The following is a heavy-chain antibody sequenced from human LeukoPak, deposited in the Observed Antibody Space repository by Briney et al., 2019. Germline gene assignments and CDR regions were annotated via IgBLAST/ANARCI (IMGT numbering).Heavy chain of an antibody. J-gene: IGHJ4*02. D-gene: IGHD3-22*01. CDR2: INPNSDGT. Sequence: ASVKVSCKASAYTFTDYYFHWERQAPGQGLEWMAWINPNSDGTNYAQKFQGRVTMTRNTSISTAYMELSSLRSEDTAVYYCAREYYYDSSGYYSYWGQGTLVTVSS. CDR3: AREYYYDSSGYYSY. V-gene: IGHV1-2*02. CDR1: AYTFTDYY.